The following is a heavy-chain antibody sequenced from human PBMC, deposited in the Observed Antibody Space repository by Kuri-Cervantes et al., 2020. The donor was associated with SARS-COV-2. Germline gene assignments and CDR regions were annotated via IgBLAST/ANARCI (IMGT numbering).Heavy chain of an antibody. Sequence: GGSLRLSCAASGFTFSSYWMHWVRQAPGKGLVWVSRINSDGSSTSYADSVKGRFTISRDNAKNTLYLQMNSLRAEDTAVYYCARAGTASGYDQYYYYYYVMDVWGQGTTVTVSS. CDR3: ARAGTASGYDQYYYYYYVMDV. J-gene: IGHJ6*02. D-gene: IGHD5-12*01. CDR2: INSDGSST. V-gene: IGHV3-74*01. CDR1: GFTFSSYW.